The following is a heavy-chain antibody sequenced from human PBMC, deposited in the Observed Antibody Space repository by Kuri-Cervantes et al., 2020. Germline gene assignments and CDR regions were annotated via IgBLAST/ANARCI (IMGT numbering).Heavy chain of an antibody. CDR3: ARVVAATDNWFDP. CDR1: GYTFTGYY. CDR2: INPNSGGT. Sequence: ASVKVSCKASGYTFTGYYMHWVRQAPGQGLEWMGWINPNSGGTNYAQKFQGRVTMTRNTSISTAYMELSSLRSEDTAVYYCARVVAATDNWFDPWGQGTLVTVSS. D-gene: IGHD2-15*01. J-gene: IGHJ5*02. V-gene: IGHV1-2*02.